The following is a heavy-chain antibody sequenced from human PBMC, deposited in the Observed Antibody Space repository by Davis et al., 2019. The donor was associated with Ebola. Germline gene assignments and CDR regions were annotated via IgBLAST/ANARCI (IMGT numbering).Heavy chain of an antibody. CDR3: ARGHLVTTGEVYYYYYYMDV. J-gene: IGHJ6*03. D-gene: IGHD4-11*01. CDR2: MNPNSGNT. CDR1: GGTLSSYA. Sequence: ASVKVSCKASGGTLSSYAISWVRQATGQGLEWMGWMNPNSGNTGHAQKFQGRVTITRNTSISTAYMELSSLRSEDTAVYYCARGHLVTTGEVYYYYYYMDVWGKGTTVTVSS. V-gene: IGHV1-8*03.